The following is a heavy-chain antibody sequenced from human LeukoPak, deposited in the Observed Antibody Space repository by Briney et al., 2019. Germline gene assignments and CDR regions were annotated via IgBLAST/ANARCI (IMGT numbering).Heavy chain of an antibody. CDR1: GFTFSSYG. J-gene: IGHJ3*02. D-gene: IGHD3-10*01. Sequence: GGSLRLSCAASGFTFSSYGMHWVRQAPGKGLEWVAVISYDGSNKYYADSVKGRLTISRDNSKNTLYLQMNSLRAEDTAVYYRAKDYYGSGDAFDIWGQGTMVTVSS. CDR3: AKDYYGSGDAFDI. CDR2: ISYDGSNK. V-gene: IGHV3-30*18.